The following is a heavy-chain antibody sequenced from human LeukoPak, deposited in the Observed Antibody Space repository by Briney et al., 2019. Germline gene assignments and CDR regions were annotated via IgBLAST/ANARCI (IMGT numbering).Heavy chain of an antibody. Sequence: GGSLRLSCAVSGFTFNNAWMNWVRQAPGKGLEWVSGISGGGDSTFYADSVRGRFIISRVNSKNTLFLQMNSLRAEDTALYYCAKEYSSGWYDWGQGTLVTVSS. CDR1: GFTFNNAW. D-gene: IGHD6-19*01. CDR2: ISGGGDST. J-gene: IGHJ4*02. CDR3: AKEYSSGWYD. V-gene: IGHV3-23*01.